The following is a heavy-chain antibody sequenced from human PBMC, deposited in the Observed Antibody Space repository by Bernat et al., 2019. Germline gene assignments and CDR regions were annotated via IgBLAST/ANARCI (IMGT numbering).Heavy chain of an antibody. J-gene: IGHJ4*02. D-gene: IGHD3-3*01. CDR2: INPDGTTT. V-gene: IGHV3-74*03. Sequence: EVQLVESGGGLVQPGGSLRLSCAASGFSFSSYWMHWVRQAPGKGLLWVSQINPDGTTTTYADSVKGRFTVSRDNAKNTLYLQMNSLRVEDTAVYYCVRISRGDGNYWGQEPWSPSPQ. CDR1: GFSFSSYW. CDR3: VRISRGDGNY.